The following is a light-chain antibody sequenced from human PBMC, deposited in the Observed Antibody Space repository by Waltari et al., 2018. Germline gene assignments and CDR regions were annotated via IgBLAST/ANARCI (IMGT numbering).Light chain of an antibody. CDR3: SSYSRITTSVV. Sequence: SALTQPASVSGSPGQSITISCTGTSSDIGTYNYASWYQQHPGKAPKLMLYDVNKRPSGVSYRFSGSKSGNTASLTISGIQAEDEADYYCSSYSRITTSVVFGGGTKLTVL. CDR2: DVN. V-gene: IGLV2-14*01. CDR1: SSDIGTYNY. J-gene: IGLJ3*02.